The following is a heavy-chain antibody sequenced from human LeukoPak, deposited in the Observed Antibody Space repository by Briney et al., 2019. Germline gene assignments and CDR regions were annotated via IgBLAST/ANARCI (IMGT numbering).Heavy chain of an antibody. CDR2: INHSGST. V-gene: IGHV4-34*01. D-gene: IGHD3-10*01. CDR3: ARAGRHYYGSGSYLDWFDP. CDR1: GGSFSGYY. Sequence: SETLSPTCAVYGGSFSGYYWSWIRQPPGKGLEWIGEINHSGSTNYNPSLKSRVTISVDTSKNQFSLKLSSVTAADTAVYYCARAGRHYYGSGSYLDWFDPWGQGTLVTVSS. J-gene: IGHJ5*02.